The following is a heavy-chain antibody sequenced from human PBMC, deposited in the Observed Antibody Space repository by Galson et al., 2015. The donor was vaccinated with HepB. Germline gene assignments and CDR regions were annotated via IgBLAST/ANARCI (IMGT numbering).Heavy chain of an antibody. CDR2: ISSSSSTI. D-gene: IGHD2-15*01. J-gene: IGHJ3*02. V-gene: IGHV3-48*04. Sequence: SLRLSCAASGFTFSSYSMNWVRQAPGKGLEWVSYISSSSSTIYYADSVKGRFTISRDNAKNTLYLQMNSLRAEDTAVYYCARVYCSGGSCYDAFDIWGQGTMVTVSS. CDR1: GFTFSSYS. CDR3: ARVYCSGGSCYDAFDI.